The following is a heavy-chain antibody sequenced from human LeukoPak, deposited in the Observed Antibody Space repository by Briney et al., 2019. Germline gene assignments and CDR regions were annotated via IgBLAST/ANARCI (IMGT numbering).Heavy chain of an antibody. Sequence: PGGSLRLSCAASGFTFTSYVMHWVRQAPGKGLEWVALISYDGSDRYYADSVKGRFTVSRDNSKNTLYLQMNSLRADDTAVYYCARDPPRSMIVASVVPAATGVDYWGQGTLVTVSS. D-gene: IGHD3-22*01. CDR3: ARDPPRSMIVASVVPAATGVDY. CDR2: ISYDGSDR. J-gene: IGHJ4*02. CDR1: GFTFTSYV. V-gene: IGHV3-30-3*01.